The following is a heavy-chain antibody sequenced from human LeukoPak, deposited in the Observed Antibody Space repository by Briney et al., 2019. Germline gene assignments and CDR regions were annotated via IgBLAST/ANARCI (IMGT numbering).Heavy chain of an antibody. CDR2: IIPIFGTA. J-gene: IGHJ4*02. CDR3: ARGDSSGYYGYFDY. Sequence: SVKVSCKASGGTFSSYAISWVRQAPGQGLEWMGGIIPIFGTANYAQKFQGRVTITADESTSTAYMELSSLRSEDTAVYYCARGDSSGYYGYFDYWGQGTLVTVSS. V-gene: IGHV1-69*13. D-gene: IGHD3-22*01. CDR1: GGTFSSYA.